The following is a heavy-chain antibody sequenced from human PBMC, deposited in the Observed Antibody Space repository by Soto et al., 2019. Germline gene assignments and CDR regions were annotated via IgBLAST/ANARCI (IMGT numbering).Heavy chain of an antibody. Sequence: QVQLVESGGGVVQPGRSLRLSCAASGFTFNNYAMHWVRQAPGKGLEWVAGTSHDGSNKYYADSVKGRFTISRDNSKNTLYLKMNSLRAEDTAVYYCAREWLLDYWGQGTLVTVSS. J-gene: IGHJ4*02. V-gene: IGHV3-30-3*01. D-gene: IGHD5-12*01. CDR3: AREWLLDY. CDR2: TSHDGSNK. CDR1: GFTFNNYA.